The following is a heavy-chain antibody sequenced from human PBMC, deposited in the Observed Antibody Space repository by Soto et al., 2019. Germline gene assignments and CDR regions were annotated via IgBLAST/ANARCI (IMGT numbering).Heavy chain of an antibody. CDR2: IWYDGSNK. D-gene: IGHD6-19*01. CDR3: AREAEMAVHLGWLDP. V-gene: IGHV3-33*01. J-gene: IGHJ5*02. Sequence: PGGSLRLSCAASGFTFSSYGMHWVRQAPGKGLEWVAVIWYDGSNKYYADSVKGRFTISRDNSKNTLYLQMNSLRAEDTAVYYCAREAEMAVHLGWLDPWGQGTLVTVSS. CDR1: GFTFSSYG.